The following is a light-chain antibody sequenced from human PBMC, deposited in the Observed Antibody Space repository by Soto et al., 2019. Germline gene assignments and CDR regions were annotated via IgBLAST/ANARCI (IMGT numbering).Light chain of an antibody. CDR3: SSYAGSDNLV. V-gene: IGLV2-8*01. J-gene: IGLJ2*01. CDR2: EVS. Sequence: QYALTQPPSASGSPGQSVTISCTGTSSDVGGYNYVSWYQQHPGKAPKLMIYEVSKRPSGVPDRFSGSKSGNTASLTVSGLQAEDEADSYCSSYAGSDNLVFGGGTKLTVL. CDR1: SSDVGGYNY.